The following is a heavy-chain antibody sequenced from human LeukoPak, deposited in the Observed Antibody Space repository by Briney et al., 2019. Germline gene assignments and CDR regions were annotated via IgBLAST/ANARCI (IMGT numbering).Heavy chain of an antibody. J-gene: IGHJ4*02. CDR3: ARAGYSYGTGYYFDY. CDR1: GGSISSYY. CDR2: IYYTGAT. V-gene: IGHV4-59*01. Sequence: SETLSLTSTVSGGSISSYYWSWIRLPPGKGLGWIGYIYYTGATYYNPSLKSRVTISLDTSKNQFSLKLSSVSAADAAVYYCARAGYSYGTGYYFDYWGQGALATVPS. D-gene: IGHD5-18*01.